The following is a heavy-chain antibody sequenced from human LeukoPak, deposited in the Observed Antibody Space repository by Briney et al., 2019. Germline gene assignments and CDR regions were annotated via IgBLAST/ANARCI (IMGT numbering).Heavy chain of an antibody. CDR1: GYTFTSYG. Sequence: ASVKVSCKASGYTFTSYGISWVRQAPGQGLEWMGWISAYNGNTNYAQKLQGRVTMTRDTSTSTVYMELSSLRSEDTAVYYCARDIVGATFDYWGQGTLVTVSS. V-gene: IGHV1-18*01. CDR3: ARDIVGATFDY. CDR2: ISAYNGNT. J-gene: IGHJ4*02. D-gene: IGHD1-26*01.